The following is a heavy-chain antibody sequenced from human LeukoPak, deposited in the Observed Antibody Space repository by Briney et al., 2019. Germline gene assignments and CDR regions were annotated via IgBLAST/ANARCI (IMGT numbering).Heavy chain of an antibody. CDR3: ASSQAGDFDY. CDR1: GGPRSSGSYY. D-gene: IGHD6-13*01. CDR2: IYASGST. J-gene: IGHJ4*02. Sequence: SETLSLTCTVSGGPRSSGSYYWSWIRQPAGKGLEWIGRIYASGSTNYNPSLRNRVTISVDTPKTQFSLKLRSVTAADTAVYYCASSQAGDFDYWGQGTLVTVSS. V-gene: IGHV4-61*02.